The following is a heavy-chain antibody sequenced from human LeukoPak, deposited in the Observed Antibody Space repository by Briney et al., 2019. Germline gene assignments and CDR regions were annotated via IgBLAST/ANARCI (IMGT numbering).Heavy chain of an antibody. CDR3: ARWSDYGDYAPEGYFDY. CDR2: IYTSGST. Sequence: SETLSLTCTVSGGSISSHYWSWIRQPPGKGLEWIGYIYTSGSTNYNPSLKSRVTISVDTSKNQFSLKLSSVTAADTAVYYCARWSDYGDYAPEGYFDYWGQGTLVTVSS. D-gene: IGHD4-17*01. CDR1: GGSISSHY. J-gene: IGHJ4*02. V-gene: IGHV4-4*09.